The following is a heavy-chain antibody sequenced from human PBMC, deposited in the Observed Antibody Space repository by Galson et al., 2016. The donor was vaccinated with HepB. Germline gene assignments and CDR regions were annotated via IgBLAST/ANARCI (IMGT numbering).Heavy chain of an antibody. Sequence: SLRLSCAASGFTFSSYSMVWVRQTPGKGLEWVSDIIGSGGSTVYGDSVKGRFTISRDNSKNTVYLQMNSLRAEDTAVYYCAASSGWWAEHYWGQGTLVTFSS. CDR1: GFTFSSYS. CDR2: IIGSGGST. CDR3: AASSGWWAEHY. J-gene: IGHJ4*02. D-gene: IGHD6-19*01. V-gene: IGHV3-23*01.